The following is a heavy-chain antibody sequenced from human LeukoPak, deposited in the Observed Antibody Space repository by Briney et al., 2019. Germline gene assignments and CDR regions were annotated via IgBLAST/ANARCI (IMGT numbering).Heavy chain of an antibody. CDR1: GFIFSDVW. CDR3: TTDLDY. Sequence: PGGSLRLSCAGSGFIFSDVWMSWVRQVPGKGLEWVGRIKSKGDGGTIDYATPVKGRITMSRDDSRKTLSLELNNLKTEDTGMYYCTTDLDYWGQGTLVTVSS. V-gene: IGHV3-15*01. CDR2: IKSKGDGGTI. J-gene: IGHJ4*02.